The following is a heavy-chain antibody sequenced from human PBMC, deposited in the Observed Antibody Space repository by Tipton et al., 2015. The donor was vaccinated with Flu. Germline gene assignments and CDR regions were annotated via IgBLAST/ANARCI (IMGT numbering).Heavy chain of an antibody. V-gene: IGHV3-21*01. D-gene: IGHD3/OR15-3a*01. CDR1: GFSFISYT. CDR3: VSLPDFRA. J-gene: IGHJ5*02. CDR2: IKSRDSDI. Sequence: SLRLSCAASGFSFISYTMNWVRQAPGKGLEWVSSIKSRDSDIYYAGSVKGRFTISRDNVKNSVYLQMNSLRAEDTAVYYCVSLPDFRAWGQGTLVAVSS.